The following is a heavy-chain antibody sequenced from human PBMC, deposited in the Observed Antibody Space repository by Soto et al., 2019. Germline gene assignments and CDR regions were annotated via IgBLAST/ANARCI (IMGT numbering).Heavy chain of an antibody. CDR2: TYYRSRWYN. D-gene: IGHD1-7*01. V-gene: IGHV6-1*01. CDR1: GDSVSSNSAA. Sequence: HSQTLSLTCAISGDSVSSNSAAWNWIRLSPSRGLEWLARTYYRSRWYNDYAVFVRSRITVNPDTSKNQFSLQLTSVTPEDTAVYYCAGTTSHQWYYMDVWGKGTTVTVSS. CDR3: AGTTSHQWYYMDV. J-gene: IGHJ6*03.